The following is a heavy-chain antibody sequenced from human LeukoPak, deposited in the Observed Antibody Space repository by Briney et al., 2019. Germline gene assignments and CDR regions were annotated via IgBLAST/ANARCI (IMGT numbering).Heavy chain of an antibody. J-gene: IGHJ3*02. D-gene: IGHD3-16*01. Sequence: SETLSLTCAVYGGSFSGYYWSWIRQPPGKGLEWIGEINHSGSTNYNPSLTRRVTISVDTSKNQCSLKLSSVPAADTAVYYCASGKKVRFRLSNDVYAFDIWGQGTMVTVSS. CDR1: GGSFSGYY. CDR3: ASGKKVRFRLSNDVYAFDI. CDR2: INHSGST. V-gene: IGHV4-34*01.